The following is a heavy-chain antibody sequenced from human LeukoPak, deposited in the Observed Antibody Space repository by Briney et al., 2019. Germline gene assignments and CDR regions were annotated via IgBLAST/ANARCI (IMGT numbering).Heavy chain of an antibody. V-gene: IGHV4-34*01. J-gene: IGHJ4*02. CDR3: ARAPWRYSYGYNY. CDR2: INHSGST. Sequence: SETLSLTCAVYGGSFSGYYWSWIRQPPGKGLEWIGEINHSGSTNYNPSLKSRVTISVDTSKNQFSLKLSSVTAAGTAVYYCARAPWRYSYGYNYWGQGTLVTVSS. CDR1: GGSFSGYY. D-gene: IGHD5-18*01.